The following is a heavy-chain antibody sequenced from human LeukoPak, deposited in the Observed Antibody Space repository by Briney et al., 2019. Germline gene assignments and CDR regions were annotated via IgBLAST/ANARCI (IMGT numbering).Heavy chain of an antibody. Sequence: PPQTLSLTCAVSGGSISSRDYSWSWIRLPPGKGLEWIGSVYHGGTTYYNPSLKSRVTISIDTSKNQFSLKLSSVTAADTAMYFCGFSEGDYWGQGALVTVSS. J-gene: IGHJ4*02. D-gene: IGHD6-25*01. CDR1: GGSISSRDYS. V-gene: IGHV4-30-2*01. CDR2: VYHGGTT. CDR3: GFSEGDY.